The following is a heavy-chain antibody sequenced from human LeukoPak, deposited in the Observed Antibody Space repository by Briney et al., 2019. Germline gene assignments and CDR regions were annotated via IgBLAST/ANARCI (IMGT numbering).Heavy chain of an antibody. CDR2: VYYSGRT. CDR3: ARTFSESYYYYGMDG. J-gene: IGHJ6*01. CDR1: GGSISSYY. V-gene: IGHV4-59*01. Sequence: SETLSLTCTVAGGSISSYYWGWIRQPPGKGLERIGYVYYSGRTNYTSSLKSRVTISVATSKNQFSLKLSSVTAADTAVYYCARTFSESYYYYGMDGWGQGTTVTVSS. D-gene: IGHD1-26*01.